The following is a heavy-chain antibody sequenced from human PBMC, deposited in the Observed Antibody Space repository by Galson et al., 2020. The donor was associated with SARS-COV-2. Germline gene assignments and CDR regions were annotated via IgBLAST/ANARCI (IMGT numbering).Heavy chain of an antibody. D-gene: IGHD6-19*01. J-gene: IGHJ5*01. Sequence: QLGESLKISCTASGFAFRNYGMHWVRQAPGKGLEWVAVMSYDGKTAYYADSVKGQFNISRDTSKNTLFLEMNSLRPEDTAVYYCAKNGGLGDSSGWYWKAYWFDSWGRGTQVTVSS. CDR1: GFAFRNYG. CDR2: MSYDGKTA. CDR3: AKNGGLGDSSGWYWKAYWFDS. V-gene: IGHV3-30*18.